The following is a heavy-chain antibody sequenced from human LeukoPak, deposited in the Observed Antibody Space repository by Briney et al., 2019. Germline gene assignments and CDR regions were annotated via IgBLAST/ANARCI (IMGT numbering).Heavy chain of an antibody. Sequence: ASVKVSCKASGYTFTSYDINWVRQATGQGLEWMGWMNPNSGNTGYAQKFQGRVTMTEDTSTDTAYMELSSLRSEDTAVYYCATGLDYYGSGSYYEGNYWGQGTLVTVSS. J-gene: IGHJ4*02. V-gene: IGHV1-8*02. CDR3: ATGLDYYGSGSYYEGNY. CDR2: MNPNSGNT. CDR1: GYTFTSYD. D-gene: IGHD3-10*01.